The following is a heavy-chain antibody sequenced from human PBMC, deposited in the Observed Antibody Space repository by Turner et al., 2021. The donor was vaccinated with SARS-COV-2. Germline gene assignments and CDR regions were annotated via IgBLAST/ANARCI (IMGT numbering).Heavy chain of an antibody. CDR2: ISCSGVLT. CDR1: GFTFSSYA. CDR3: AKGEGYGSGVFDI. V-gene: IGHV3-23*01. J-gene: IGHJ3*02. D-gene: IGHD3-10*01. Sequence: EVQLLESGGGLVHPGGSLMLSCAASGFTFSSYAMTWVRQAPGKGLEWVSAISCSGVLTYYADSVKGRFTISRDNSKNTLYLQMNSLRAEDTAVYYCAKGEGYGSGVFDIWGQGTMVTVSS.